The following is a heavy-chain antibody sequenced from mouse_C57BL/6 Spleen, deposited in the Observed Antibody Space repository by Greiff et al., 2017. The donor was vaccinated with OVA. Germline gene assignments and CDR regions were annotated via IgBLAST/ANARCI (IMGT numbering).Heavy chain of an antibody. CDR2: IDPSDSYP. Sequence: QVQLQQPGAELVRPGTSVKLSCKASGYTFTSYWMHWVKQRPGQGLEWIGVIDPSDSYPNYNQQFKGKATLTVDTSSSTAYMQLSSLTSEDSAVYYCARENLCYDGYPYAVDYWGQGTSVTVSS. J-gene: IGHJ4*01. V-gene: IGHV1-59*01. CDR3: ARENLCYDGYPYAVDY. D-gene: IGHD2-3*01. CDR1: GYTFTSYW.